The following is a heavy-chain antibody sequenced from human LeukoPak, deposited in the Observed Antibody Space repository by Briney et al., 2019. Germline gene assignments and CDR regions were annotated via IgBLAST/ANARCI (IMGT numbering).Heavy chain of an antibody. CDR1: GFTFLRSA. V-gene: IGHV1-58*01. CDR3: AAETYYYDSSERAFDY. D-gene: IGHD3-22*01. CDR2: IVVGGGET. Sequence: GASVKVSCKASGFTFLRSAVQWVRQARGQRLEWIGWIVVGGGETIYAPEFQERVTISRDMSTTTVYMELSSLRAEDTALYYCAAETYYYDSSERAFDYWGQGTLVTVSS. J-gene: IGHJ4*02.